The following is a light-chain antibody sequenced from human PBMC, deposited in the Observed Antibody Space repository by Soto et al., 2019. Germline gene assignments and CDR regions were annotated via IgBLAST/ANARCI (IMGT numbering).Light chain of an antibody. CDR2: GAS. J-gene: IGKJ1*01. Sequence: ETVMTQSPATLSVSPGERATLSCRASHSVTLNLAWYQQTPGQAPRLLIYGASTRATGVPARFSGSGSGTEFTLTISSLQSEEFAVYYCQQYNNRPQTFGQGTKVEIK. V-gene: IGKV3-15*01. CDR1: HSVTLN. CDR3: QQYNNRPQT.